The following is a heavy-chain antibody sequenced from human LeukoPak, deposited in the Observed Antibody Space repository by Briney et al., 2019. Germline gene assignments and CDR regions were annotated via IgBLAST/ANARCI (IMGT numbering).Heavy chain of an antibody. J-gene: IGHJ4*02. Sequence: GESLKIPCKGSGYSFTSYWIGWVRQVPGKGLEWMGIIYPGDSDTRYSPSFQGQVTISADKSISTAYLQWSSLKASDTAMYYCARGGYDSSGYYLDKYYFDYWGQGTLVTVSS. CDR1: GYSFTSYW. CDR2: IYPGDSDT. CDR3: ARGGYDSSGYYLDKYYFDY. D-gene: IGHD3-22*01. V-gene: IGHV5-51*01.